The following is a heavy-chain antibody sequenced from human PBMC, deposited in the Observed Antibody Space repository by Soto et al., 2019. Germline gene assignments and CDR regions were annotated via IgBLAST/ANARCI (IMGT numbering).Heavy chain of an antibody. Sequence: QLQLQESGSGLVKPSQTLSLTCAVSGVSISDGGYSWSWIRQPPGKGLEWIGYTHVSGDTYYNPSLTGRVTLSVDRSRNQFSPNLRAMTAADTAVYYCARSPFYGSKWHLDYWGQGTLVSVSS. CDR1: GVSISDGGYS. D-gene: IGHD3-10*01. CDR2: THVSGDT. V-gene: IGHV4-30-2*01. CDR3: ARSPFYGSKWHLDY. J-gene: IGHJ4*02.